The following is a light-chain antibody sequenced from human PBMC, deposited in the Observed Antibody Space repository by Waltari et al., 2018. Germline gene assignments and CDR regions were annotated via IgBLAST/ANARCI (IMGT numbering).Light chain of an antibody. V-gene: IGLV2-23*02. CDR1: SSDVGFYNL. CDR3: CSYAGRNIWV. J-gene: IGLJ3*02. Sequence: QSALTQPASVSGSPGQSITISCTGTSSDVGFYNLVSCYQQHTGKAPELVVYEVISRPSGVSNRFSGSKSGNTASLTISGLQAEDEADYYCCSYAGRNIWVFGGGTKLTVL. CDR2: EVI.